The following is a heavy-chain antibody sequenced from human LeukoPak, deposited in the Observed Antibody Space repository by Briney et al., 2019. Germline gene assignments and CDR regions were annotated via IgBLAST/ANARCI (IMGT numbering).Heavy chain of an antibody. CDR1: GFTFSTYY. CDR3: AARRAVGFDY. V-gene: IGHV3-7*01. D-gene: IGHD6-19*01. J-gene: IGHJ4*02. CDR2: IKQDGSQK. Sequence: GGPLRLSCAASGFTFSTYYMTWVRQAPGKGLEWVANIKQDGSQKYYVDSVQGRFTISRDNAKNSLYLQMNSLRAEDTAVYYCAARRAVGFDYWGQGTLVTVSS.